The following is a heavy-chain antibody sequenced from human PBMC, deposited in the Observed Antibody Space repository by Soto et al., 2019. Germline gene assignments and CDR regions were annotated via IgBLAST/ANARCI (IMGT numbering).Heavy chain of an antibody. J-gene: IGHJ5*02. V-gene: IGHV4-31*03. CDR3: ARDQRLRASFSCFDP. D-gene: IGHD2-15*01. Sequence: QVRLQESGPGLVKPSQTLSLTCTVTGGSISSGGYLWSWLRQHPGKGLEWLGYIYKSGSAFYNPSLRNRPVISVDTSQNRFSLRLNSVTAADTAVYYCARDQRLRASFSCFDPWGPGTMVTVSS. CDR1: GGSISSGGYL. CDR2: IYKSGSA.